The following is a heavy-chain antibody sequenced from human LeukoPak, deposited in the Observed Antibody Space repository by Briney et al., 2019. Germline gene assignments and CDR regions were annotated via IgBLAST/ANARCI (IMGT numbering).Heavy chain of an antibody. V-gene: IGHV3-66*02. D-gene: IGHD3-3*01. Sequence: PGGSLRLSCAASGFTVSSNYMSWVRQAPGKGLEWVSVIYSGGSTYYADSVKGRFTISRDNSKNTLYLQMNSLRAEDTAVYYCARNGYDFWSGYYYVTEASYFDYWGQGTLVTVSS. CDR1: GFTVSSNY. CDR2: IYSGGST. J-gene: IGHJ4*02. CDR3: ARNGYDFWSGYYYVTEASYFDY.